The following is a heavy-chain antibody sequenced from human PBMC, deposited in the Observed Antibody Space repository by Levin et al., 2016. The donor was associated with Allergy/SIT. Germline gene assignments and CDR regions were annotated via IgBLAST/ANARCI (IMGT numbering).Heavy chain of an antibody. Sequence: VRQAPGKGLEWVSSISSSSTIYYADSVKGRFTISRDNAKNSLYLQMNSLRAEDTAVYYCARDLAGYCTNGVCPKPKNYYYYGMDVWGQGTTVTVSS. D-gene: IGHD2-8*01. V-gene: IGHV3-69-1*01. CDR3: ARDLAGYCTNGVCPKPKNYYYYGMDV. CDR2: ISSSSTI. J-gene: IGHJ6*02.